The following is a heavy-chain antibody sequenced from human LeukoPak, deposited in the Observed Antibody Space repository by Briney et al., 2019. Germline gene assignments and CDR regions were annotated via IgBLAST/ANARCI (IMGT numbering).Heavy chain of an antibody. CDR1: GFAFGSYG. Sequence: PGGSLRLSCAASGFAFGSYGMSWVRQAPGKGLEWVSSISGSGGNRYNADSVKGRFTISRDNSKNTVYLQMSSLRAEDTAVYYCAKVKGLRGIVGTTTRGFLDYWGQGTLVTVSS. D-gene: IGHD1-26*01. CDR2: ISGSGGNR. V-gene: IGHV3-23*01. CDR3: AKVKGLRGIVGTTTRGFLDY. J-gene: IGHJ4*02.